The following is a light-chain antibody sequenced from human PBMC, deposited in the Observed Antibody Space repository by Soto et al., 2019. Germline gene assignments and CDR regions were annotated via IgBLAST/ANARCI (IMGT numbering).Light chain of an antibody. Sequence: QSALTQPASVSGSPGQSITIFCTGTSSDIGCYNYVSWYQQHPGKAPNLIIYEVTYRPSGVSNRFSGSKSCNTASLTISGVQPAEEAAYWCCSYTSSNTQHLVFGGGTKLTVL. CDR2: EVT. J-gene: IGLJ2*01. CDR1: SSDIGCYNY. CDR3: CSYTSSNTQHLV. V-gene: IGLV2-14*01.